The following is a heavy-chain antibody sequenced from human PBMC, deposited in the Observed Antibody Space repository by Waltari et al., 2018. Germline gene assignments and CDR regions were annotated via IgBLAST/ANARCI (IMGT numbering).Heavy chain of an antibody. J-gene: IGHJ3*02. V-gene: IGHV1-46*01. D-gene: IGHD3-10*01. CDR1: GYTFTSYY. CDR3: ARVDGSGSYFPYAFDI. CDR2: INPSGGST. Sequence: QVQLVQSGAEVKKPGASVKVSCKASGYTFTSYYMHWVRQAPGQGLEWMGIINPSGGSTSYAQKFQGRVTMTRDTSTSTVYMELSSLRSEDTAVYYCARVDGSGSYFPYAFDIWGQGTMVTVSS.